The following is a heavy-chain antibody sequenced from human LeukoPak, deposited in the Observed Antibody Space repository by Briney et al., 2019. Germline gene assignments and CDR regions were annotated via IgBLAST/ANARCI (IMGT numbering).Heavy chain of an antibody. CDR1: GGSFSGYY. V-gene: IGHV4-34*01. Sequence: SETLSLTCAVYGGSFSGYYWSWIRQPPGKGLKWIGEINHSGSTNYNPSLKSRVTISVDTSKNQFSLKLSSVTAADTAVYYCARQIAVAGNAGFDYWGEGTLVTASS. CDR3: ARQIAVAGNAGFDY. D-gene: IGHD6-19*01. CDR2: INHSGST. J-gene: IGHJ4*02.